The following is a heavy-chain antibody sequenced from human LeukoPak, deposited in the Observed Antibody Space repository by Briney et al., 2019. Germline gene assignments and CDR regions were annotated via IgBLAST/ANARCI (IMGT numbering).Heavy chain of an antibody. Sequence: PGGSLRLSCAASGFTFSSYAMSWVRQAPGKGLEWVSAISGSGGSTYYADSVKGRFTISRDNSKNTLYLQMNSLRAEDMAVYYCAKFPVRFGEPPTDYWGQGTLVTVSS. CDR1: GFTFSSYA. CDR3: AKFPVRFGEPPTDY. V-gene: IGHV3-23*01. J-gene: IGHJ4*02. CDR2: ISGSGGST. D-gene: IGHD3-10*01.